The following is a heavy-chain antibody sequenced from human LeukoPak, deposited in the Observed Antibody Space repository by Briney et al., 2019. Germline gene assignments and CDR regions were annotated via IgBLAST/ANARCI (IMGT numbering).Heavy chain of an antibody. CDR1: GFTFSSFG. Sequence: GGSLRLSCVASGFTFSSFGMCWVRQAPGKGLEWASAVSDDGGNTYYRDSVKGRFTISRDDAKNSLYLQMNSLRVEDTAVYYCARADCSGSTCYLRRSWFDPWGQGTLVTVSS. D-gene: IGHD2-2*01. CDR3: ARADCSGSTCYLRRSWFDP. V-gene: IGHV3-23*01. J-gene: IGHJ5*02. CDR2: VSDDGGNT.